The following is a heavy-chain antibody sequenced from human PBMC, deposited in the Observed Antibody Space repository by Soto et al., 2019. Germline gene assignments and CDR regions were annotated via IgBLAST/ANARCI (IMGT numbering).Heavy chain of an antibody. V-gene: IGHV3-7*05. Sequence: EVQLVESGGDLVQPGGSLRLSCAASGFSFGSSWMTWVRQAPGKGLEWVANIKKDGGKSNYLDSVRGRFTVSRDNANTPPYLEMNSLRAENTALYYCARDVSPGSSSLYLDAFDIWGQGTMVTVSS. CDR1: GFSFGSSW. CDR2: IKKDGGKS. CDR3: ARDVSPGSSSLYLDAFDI. D-gene: IGHD6-13*01. J-gene: IGHJ3*02.